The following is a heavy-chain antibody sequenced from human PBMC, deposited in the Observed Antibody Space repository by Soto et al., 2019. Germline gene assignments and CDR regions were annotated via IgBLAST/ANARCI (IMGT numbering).Heavy chain of an antibody. CDR2: ISGSGGRT. Sequence: EVQLLDSGGGSVQPGGSLRLSCAASGFPFINYAMHWVRQAPGKGLEWVSAISGSGGRTYYGDSVKGRFTISRDNSKDTLYLHMNRLTAEDTAVYFCAKEGVLDSSISLYFCDQWGQGTLVTVSS. J-gene: IGHJ4*02. CDR1: GFPFINYA. CDR3: AKEGVLDSSISLYFCDQ. D-gene: IGHD2-2*03. V-gene: IGHV3-23*01.